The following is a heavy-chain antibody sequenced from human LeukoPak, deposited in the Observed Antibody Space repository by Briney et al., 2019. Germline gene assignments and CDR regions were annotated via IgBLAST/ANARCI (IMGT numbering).Heavy chain of an antibody. V-gene: IGHV3-30*02. D-gene: IGHD7-27*01. CDR2: IRYDGSEK. Sequence: AGGSLRLSCAASGFTSSSYGMHWVRRAPGKGLEWVAFIRYDGSEKYYAESVKGRFTIARDDSKSTLYLQMDSLTAEDTAVYYCAKDGNWGFEKWGQGTLVTVSS. J-gene: IGHJ4*02. CDR3: AKDGNWGFEK. CDR1: GFTSSSYG.